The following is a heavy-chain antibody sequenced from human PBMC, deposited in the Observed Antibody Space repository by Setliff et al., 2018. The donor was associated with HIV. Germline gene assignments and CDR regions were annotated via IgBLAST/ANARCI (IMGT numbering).Heavy chain of an antibody. D-gene: IGHD6-19*01. CDR3: ARGGNGWFLDAFDF. V-gene: IGHV3-21*01. J-gene: IGHJ3*01. CDR1: RFTFNIYT. CDR2: ITSSSSYI. Sequence: PGGSLRLSCAASRFTFNIYTMNWVRQAPGKGLDWVSSITSSSSYIYYADSVKGRFTISRDNAKNSLYLQMNSLRAEDTAVYYCARGGNGWFLDAFDFWGQGTMVTVS.